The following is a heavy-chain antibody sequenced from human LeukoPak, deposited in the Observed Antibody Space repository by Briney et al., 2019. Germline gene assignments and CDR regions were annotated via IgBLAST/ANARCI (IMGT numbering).Heavy chain of an antibody. Sequence: GGSMRLCCAASGFTFDDYAMHWVRQAPGKGLEWVSGISWNSGSIGYADSVKGRFTISRDNAKNSLYLQMNSLRAEDTALYYCAKDYNYGDYVRWGQGTLVTVSS. CDR2: ISWNSGSI. V-gene: IGHV3-9*01. CDR1: GFTFDDYA. J-gene: IGHJ4*02. D-gene: IGHD4-17*01. CDR3: AKDYNYGDYVR.